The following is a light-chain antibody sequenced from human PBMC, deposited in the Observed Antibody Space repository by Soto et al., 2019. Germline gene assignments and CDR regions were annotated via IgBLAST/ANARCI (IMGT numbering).Light chain of an antibody. Sequence: DFVMTQSPDSLAVSLGERATINCRSSQNLLATANNKNHLAWYQHKAGQPPKLLIYWASTRGPGVPDRFTGSGSGTHFTLTISSLQAEDVALYYCHQYYSTPPSFGQGTKLEIK. CDR2: WAS. J-gene: IGKJ2*03. CDR3: HQYYSTPPS. CDR1: QNLLATANNKNH. V-gene: IGKV4-1*01.